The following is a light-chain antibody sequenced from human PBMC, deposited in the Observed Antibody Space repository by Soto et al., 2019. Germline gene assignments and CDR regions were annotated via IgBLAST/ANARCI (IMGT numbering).Light chain of an antibody. V-gene: IGLV4-69*01. Sequence: QLVLTQSPSASASLGASVKLTCTLSSGHSSYGIAWHQQQPEKGPRYLMKLNSDGSHSKGDGIPDRFSGSSSGAERYLTISSLQYEDEADNYCQTWGSGTVVFGGGTKLTVL. CDR3: QTWGSGTVV. J-gene: IGLJ2*01. CDR1: SGHSSYG. CDR2: LNSDGSH.